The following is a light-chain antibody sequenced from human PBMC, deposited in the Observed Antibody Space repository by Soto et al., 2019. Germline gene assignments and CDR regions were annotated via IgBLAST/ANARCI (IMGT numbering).Light chain of an antibody. CDR1: SSDVGGYNY. V-gene: IGLV2-8*01. CDR3: SSIAGGGNHVL. J-gene: IGLJ2*01. Sequence: QSALTQPPSASGSLGQSVTISCTGTSSDVGGYNYVSWHQQHPGKAPKVMIYEVTKRPPGVPDRFSGSKSGNKASLTVSGLQDEDEAGYECSSIAGGGNHVLLGGGTKLTVL. CDR2: EVT.